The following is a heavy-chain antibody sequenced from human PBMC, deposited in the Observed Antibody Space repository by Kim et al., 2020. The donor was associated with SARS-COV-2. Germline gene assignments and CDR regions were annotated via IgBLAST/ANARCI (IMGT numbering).Heavy chain of an antibody. CDR3: ARGTSHAFDR. CDR2: IGSDGSAS. Sequence: GGSLRLSCVASDFISSDSGLHWVRQAPGRGLVWISRIGSDGSASRYADSVKGRFTISRDSAKNTLYLQMNSLRVEDTAVYYCARGTSHAFDRWGQGSLVTVSS. J-gene: IGHJ5*02. D-gene: IGHD3-10*01. CDR1: DFISSDSG. V-gene: IGHV3-74*01.